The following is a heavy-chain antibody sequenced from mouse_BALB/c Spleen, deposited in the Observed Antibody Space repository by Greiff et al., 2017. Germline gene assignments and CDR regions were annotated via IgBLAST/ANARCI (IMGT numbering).Heavy chain of an antibody. D-gene: IGHD2-9*01. CDR1: GYTFTSYY. CDR3: TRSYYGSYFDY. Sequence: QVHVKQSGAELVKPGASVKLSCKASGYTFTSYYMYWVKQRPGQGLEWIGEINPSNGGTNFNEKFKSKATLTVDKSSSTAYMQLSSLTSEDSAVYYCTRSYYGSYFDYWGQGTTLTVSS. CDR2: INPSNGGT. J-gene: IGHJ2*01. V-gene: IGHV1S81*02.